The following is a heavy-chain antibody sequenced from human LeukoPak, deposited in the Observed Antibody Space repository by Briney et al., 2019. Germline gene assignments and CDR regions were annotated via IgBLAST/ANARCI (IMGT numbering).Heavy chain of an antibody. D-gene: IGHD2-15*01. CDR3: ARGCSGGNCYYEY. Sequence: PGGSLRLSCAASGFTFSSYGMHWVRQAPGKGLEYVSAISSNVGSTYYANSVKGRFTISRDNSKNTLYLQMSSLRAEDTAVYYCARGCSGGNCYYEYWGQGTLVTVSS. CDR2: ISSNVGST. V-gene: IGHV3-64*01. CDR1: GFTFSSYG. J-gene: IGHJ4*02.